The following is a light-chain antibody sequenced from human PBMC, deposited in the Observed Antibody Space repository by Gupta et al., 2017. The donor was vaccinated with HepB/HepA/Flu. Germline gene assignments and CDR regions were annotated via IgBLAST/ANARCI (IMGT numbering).Light chain of an antibody. CDR2: SNN. CDR1: SSNIGSNT. Sequence: QSVLTQPPSASGTPGQGVTISCSGSSSNIGSNTVSWYQQLPRTAPKLLIYSNNQRPSGVPDRFSGSKSDTSASLAIRGLQSEDEADYYCASWDDSLNGGLFGGGTKLTVL. J-gene: IGLJ3*02. V-gene: IGLV1-44*01. CDR3: ASWDDSLNGGL.